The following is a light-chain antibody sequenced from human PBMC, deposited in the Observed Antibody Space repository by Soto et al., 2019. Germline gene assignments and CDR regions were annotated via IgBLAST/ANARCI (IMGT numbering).Light chain of an antibody. CDR2: DVN. CDR1: SSDVGGYNF. J-gene: IGLJ1*01. Sequence: QSALTQPASVSGSPGQSITISCTGTSSDVGGYNFVSWYQQHPGKVPKLMIFDVNRRPSGVSDRFSGSKSGNTASLTISGLQAEDEGDYYCYSYTSSSTHVFGSGTKLTVL. V-gene: IGLV2-14*03. CDR3: YSYTSSSTHV.